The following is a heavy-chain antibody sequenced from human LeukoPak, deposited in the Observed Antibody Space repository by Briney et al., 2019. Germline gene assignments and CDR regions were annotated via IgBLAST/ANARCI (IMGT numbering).Heavy chain of an antibody. CDR1: GYTFTSYY. Sequence: ASVKVSCKASGYTFTSYYMHWVRQAPGQGLEWMGIINPGGGSTSYAQKFQGRVTMTRDTSTSTVYMELSSLRSEDTAVYYCARVRFGSSWSFAFDIWGQGTMVTVSS. D-gene: IGHD6-13*01. CDR2: INPGGGST. CDR3: ARVRFGSSWSFAFDI. V-gene: IGHV1-46*01. J-gene: IGHJ3*02.